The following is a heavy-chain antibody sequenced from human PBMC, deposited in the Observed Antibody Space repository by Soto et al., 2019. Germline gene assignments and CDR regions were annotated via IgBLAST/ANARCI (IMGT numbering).Heavy chain of an antibody. CDR2: IYYIGST. CDR3: ARVTRVLIWFGSSPYYYYYMDV. J-gene: IGHJ6*03. D-gene: IGHD3-10*01. V-gene: IGHV4-59*01. Sequence: WTWIRQPPEKGLEWIGYIYYIGSTNYNPSLKSRVTISVDTSKNQFSLKLSSVTAADTAVYYCARVTRVLIWFGSSPYYYYYMDVWGKGTKVTVSS.